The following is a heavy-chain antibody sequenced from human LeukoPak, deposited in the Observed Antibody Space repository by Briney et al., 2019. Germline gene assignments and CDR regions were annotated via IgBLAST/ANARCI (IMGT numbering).Heavy chain of an antibody. J-gene: IGHJ4*02. V-gene: IGHV4-30-2*01. CDR2: IYHSGST. CDR3: ARLTVVAGADY. D-gene: IGHD2-15*01. Sequence: SETLSLTCAVSGGSISSGGYSWSWIRQPPGKGLEWIGYIYHSGSTYYNPSLKNRVTISVDRSKNQFSLKLSSVTAADTAVYYCARLTVVAGADYWGQGTLVTVSS. CDR1: GGSISSGGYS.